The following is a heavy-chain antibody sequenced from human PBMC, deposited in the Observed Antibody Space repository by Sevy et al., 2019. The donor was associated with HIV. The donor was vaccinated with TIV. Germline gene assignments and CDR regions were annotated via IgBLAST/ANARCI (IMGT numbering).Heavy chain of an antibody. D-gene: IGHD3-22*01. CDR2: ISGSGGST. J-gene: IGHJ4*02. Sequence: GGSLRLSCAASGFTFSSYAMSWVRQAPGKGLEWVSAISGSGGSTYYADSVKGRFTISRDNSKNTLYLQMNSLRAEDTAVYYCAKDQESSGYYWGVGYWGQGTLVTVSS. CDR1: GFTFSSYA. V-gene: IGHV3-23*01. CDR3: AKDQESSGYYWGVGY.